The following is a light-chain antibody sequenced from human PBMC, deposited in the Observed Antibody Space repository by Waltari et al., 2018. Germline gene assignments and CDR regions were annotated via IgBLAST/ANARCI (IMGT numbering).Light chain of an antibody. CDR2: AVS. Sequence: QSALTQPASVSGSPGQSITVSCLGTSNDIGSYNFVCWFQHLPGRAPKLMIYAVSHRPFGVSNRFSGSKSGNTASLTISGLQAEDEADYYCFSYAGSNSFAFGGGTRVTVL. J-gene: IGLJ2*01. CDR3: FSYAGSNSFA. V-gene: IGLV2-23*02. CDR1: SNDIGSYNF.